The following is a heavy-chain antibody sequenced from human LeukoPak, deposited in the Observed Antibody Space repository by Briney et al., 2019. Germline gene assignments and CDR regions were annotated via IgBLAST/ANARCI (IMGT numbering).Heavy chain of an antibody. CDR3: ASPGVRGVINSY. D-gene: IGHD3-10*01. V-gene: IGHV4-34*01. CDR1: GGSFSGYY. J-gene: IGHJ4*02. Sequence: SETLSLTCAVYGGSFSGYYWSWIRQPPGKGLEWIGEINHSGSNNYNPSLRSRVTISVDTSKNQFSLKLSSVTAADTAVYYCASPGVRGVINSYWGQGTLVTVSS. CDR2: INHSGSN.